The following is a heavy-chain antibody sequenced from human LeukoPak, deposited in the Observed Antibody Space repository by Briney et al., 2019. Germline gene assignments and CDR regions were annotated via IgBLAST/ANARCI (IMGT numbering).Heavy chain of an antibody. J-gene: IGHJ6*02. CDR2: IIPILGIA. Sequence: SVKVSCKASGGTFSSYAISWVRQAPGQGLEWMGRIIPILGIANYAQKFQGRVTITADKSTSTAYMELSSLRSEDTAVYYCARDPDFDFWSGSTHGMDVWGQGTTVTVSS. CDR3: ARDPDFDFWSGSTHGMDV. V-gene: IGHV1-69*04. D-gene: IGHD3-3*01. CDR1: GGTFSSYA.